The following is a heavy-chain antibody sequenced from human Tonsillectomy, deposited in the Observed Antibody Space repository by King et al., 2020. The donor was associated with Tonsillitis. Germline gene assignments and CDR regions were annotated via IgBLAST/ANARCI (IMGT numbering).Heavy chain of an antibody. V-gene: IGHV4-4*02. CDR3: ARGIVVVPAGMIGVYYYYGMDV. CDR2: IYHSGST. Sequence: QLQESGPGLVKPSGTLSLTCAVSGGSISSSNWWNWVRQPPGKGLEWIGEIYHSGSTNYNPSLKSRVTISVDKSKNQFSLKLSSVTAADTAVYYCARGIVVVPAGMIGVYYYYGMDVWGQGTTVTVSS. D-gene: IGHD2-2*01. J-gene: IGHJ6*02. CDR1: GGSISSSNW.